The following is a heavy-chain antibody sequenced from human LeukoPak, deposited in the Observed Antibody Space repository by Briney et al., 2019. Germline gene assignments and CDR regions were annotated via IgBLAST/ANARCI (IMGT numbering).Heavy chain of an antibody. V-gene: IGHV3-23*01. D-gene: IGHD3-22*01. Sequence: GGPLRLSCAAPGFTFSSYAMSWVRQAPGKGLEWVSAISGIGGSPYSPDSVKGGFTFSGANSKNTLYLQMTTLKPKNTALIYCAKARLLPDFDYWGQGTLVTVSS. CDR1: GFTFSSYA. CDR3: AKARLLPDFDY. J-gene: IGHJ4*02. CDR2: ISGIGGSP.